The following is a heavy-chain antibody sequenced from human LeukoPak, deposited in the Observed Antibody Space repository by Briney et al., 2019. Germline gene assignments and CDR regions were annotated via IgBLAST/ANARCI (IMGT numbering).Heavy chain of an antibody. J-gene: IGHJ4*02. D-gene: IGHD1-1*01. V-gene: IGHV3-21*01. Sequence: GGSLRLSCAVSGFSFSDHNMNWVRQAPGKGLEWVSSISASGSCIYYADSLKGRFTISRDNTKNSLFLQMNSLRAEDTAVYYCARDSPGTTASDYWGQGTLVTVSS. CDR2: ISASGSCI. CDR1: GFSFSDHN. CDR3: ARDSPGTTASDY.